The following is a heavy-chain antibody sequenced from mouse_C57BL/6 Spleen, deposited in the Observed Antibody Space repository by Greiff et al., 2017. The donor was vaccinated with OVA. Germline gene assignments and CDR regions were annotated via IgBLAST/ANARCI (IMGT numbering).Heavy chain of an antibody. J-gene: IGHJ1*03. CDR2: IWSGGST. CDR3: ARKGNDYYGSSGYFDV. CDR1: GFSLTSYG. Sequence: VQLQQSGPGLVQPSQSLSITCTVSGFSLTSYGVHWVRQSPGKGLEWLGVIWSGGSTDYNAAFISRLSISKDNSKSQVFFKMNSLQADDTAIYYCARKGNDYYGSSGYFDVWGTGTTVTVSS. V-gene: IGHV2-2*01. D-gene: IGHD1-1*01.